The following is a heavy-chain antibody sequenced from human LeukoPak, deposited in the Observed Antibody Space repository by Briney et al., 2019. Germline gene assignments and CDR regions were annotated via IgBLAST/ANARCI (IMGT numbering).Heavy chain of an antibody. CDR1: GYTFISYY. CDR3: AIELGYSSSWYGTFDY. D-gene: IGHD6-13*01. Sequence: ASVKVSCKASGYTFISYYMHWVRQAPGQGLEWMGIINPSGGSTSYAQKFQGRVTMTRDTSMSTVYMELSSLRSEDTAVYYCAIELGYSSSWYGTFDYWGQGTLVTVSS. V-gene: IGHV1-46*01. CDR2: INPSGGST. J-gene: IGHJ4*02.